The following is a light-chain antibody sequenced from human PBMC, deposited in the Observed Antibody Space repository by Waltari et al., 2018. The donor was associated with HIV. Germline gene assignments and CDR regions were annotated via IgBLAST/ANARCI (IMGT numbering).Light chain of an antibody. Sequence: DIQMTQSPSSLSASVGYRVPITCRACQSISNYLNWYQQKPGKAPKLLIYAASSLQSGVPSRFSGSGSGTDFTLTISSLQPEDFATYYCQQSYSTREFTFGPGTKVDIK. CDR3: QQSYSTREFT. V-gene: IGKV1-39*01. CDR1: QSISNY. CDR2: AAS. J-gene: IGKJ3*01.